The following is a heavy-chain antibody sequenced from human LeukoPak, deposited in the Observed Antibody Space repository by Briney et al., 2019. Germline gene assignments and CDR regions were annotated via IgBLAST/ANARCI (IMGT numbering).Heavy chain of an antibody. D-gene: IGHD1-7*01. CDR2: ISGYIGNT. CDR3: ARGLNWNYDLGWVAP. V-gene: IGHV1-18*01. Sequence: ASVKVSCKASGYSFSSCSVSCGRQAPGQRLEGMGWISGYIGNTNYAQKFQSRVTLTTDTSTSTAYMELRSLRFDDTAIYYCARGLNWNYDLGWVAPWGQGTLVAVPS. CDR1: GYSFSSCS. J-gene: IGHJ5*02.